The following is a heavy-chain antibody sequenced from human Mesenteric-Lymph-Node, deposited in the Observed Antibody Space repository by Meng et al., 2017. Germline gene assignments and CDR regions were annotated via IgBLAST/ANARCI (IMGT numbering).Heavy chain of an antibody. CDR3: ARHPQFGTTMIEY. V-gene: IGHV4-59*08. CDR2: IHYSGST. Sequence: QGQLQASGPGLVHPSETLSLTCTVSGGYISGYYWSWIRQPPGKELELIGYIHYSGSTNYKPSLKSRVTISVDTSKNQFSLKLSSVTAADTAVYYCARHPQFGTTMIEYWGQGTLVTVSS. D-gene: IGHD1-7*01. J-gene: IGHJ4*02. CDR1: GGYISGYY.